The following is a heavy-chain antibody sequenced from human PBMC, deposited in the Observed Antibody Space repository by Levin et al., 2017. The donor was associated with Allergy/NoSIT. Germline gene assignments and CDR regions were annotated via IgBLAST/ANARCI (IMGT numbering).Heavy chain of an antibody. CDR2: INPNSGGT. D-gene: IGHD3-10*01. CDR3: ARVAYYYGSGRDYRYGMDV. V-gene: IGHV1-2*02. CDR1: GYTFTGYY. J-gene: IGHJ6*02. Sequence: WASVKVSCKASGYTFTGYYMHWVRQAPGQGLEWMGWINPNSGGTNYAQKFQGRVTMTRDTSISTAYMELSRLRSDDTAVYYCARVAYYYGSGRDYRYGMDVWGQGTTVTVSS.